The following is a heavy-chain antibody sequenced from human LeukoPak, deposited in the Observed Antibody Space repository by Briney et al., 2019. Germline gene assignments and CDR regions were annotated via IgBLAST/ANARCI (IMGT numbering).Heavy chain of an antibody. CDR1: GYTLTELS. V-gene: IGHV1-24*01. Sequence: ASVKVSCKVSGYTLTELSIHWVRQAPGKGLEWMGGFDPEDGETIYAQKFQGRVTMTEDTSTDTAYMELSSLRSEDTAVYYCATDGPLRYFDWSPQGRFDPWGQGTLVTVSS. CDR2: FDPEDGET. J-gene: IGHJ5*02. CDR3: ATDGPLRYFDWSPQGRFDP. D-gene: IGHD3-9*01.